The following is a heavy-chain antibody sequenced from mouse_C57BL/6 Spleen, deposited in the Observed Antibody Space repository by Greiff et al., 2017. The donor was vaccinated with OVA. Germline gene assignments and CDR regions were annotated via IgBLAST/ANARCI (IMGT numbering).Heavy chain of an antibody. CDR1: GYTFTSYW. Sequence: QVQLQQPGAELVKPGASVKLSCKASGYTFTSYWMHWVKQRPGQGLEWIGMIHPNSGSTNYNEKFKSKATLTVDKSSSTAHMQLSSLTSEDSAVYYCARRRTDPYYFDYWGQGTTLTVSS. J-gene: IGHJ2*01. CDR2: IHPNSGST. CDR3: ARRRTDPYYFDY. V-gene: IGHV1-64*01.